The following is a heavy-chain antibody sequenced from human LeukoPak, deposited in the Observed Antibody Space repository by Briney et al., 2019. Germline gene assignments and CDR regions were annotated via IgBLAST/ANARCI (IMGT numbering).Heavy chain of an antibody. D-gene: IGHD3-10*01. CDR3: GKALRTGMFRGVIDY. V-gene: IGHV3-30*02. J-gene: IGHJ4*02. Sequence: GGSVRLSCAASGFTFSSYGMHWVRQAPGKGLEWVAFIRYDGSIIYYTDSVKGRFTISRDNSKNMLYLQMYSLRAEDTALYYCGKALRTGMFRGVIDYWGQGTPVTVSS. CDR2: IRYDGSII. CDR1: GFTFSSYG.